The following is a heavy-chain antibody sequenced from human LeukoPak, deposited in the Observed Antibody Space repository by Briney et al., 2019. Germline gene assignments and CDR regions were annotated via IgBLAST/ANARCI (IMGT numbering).Heavy chain of an antibody. J-gene: IGHJ3*02. CDR1: GDSVSSNSVA. D-gene: IGHD3-16*01. Sequence: SQTLSLTCAISGDSVSSNSVAWNWIRQSPSRGLEWLGRTYYRSKWFNDYAVSVKSRITINPDTSKNQFSLQLNSVTPEDTAVYYCARSVWRAFDIWGLGTMVTVSS. CDR3: ARSVWRAFDI. V-gene: IGHV6-1*01. CDR2: TYYRSKWFN.